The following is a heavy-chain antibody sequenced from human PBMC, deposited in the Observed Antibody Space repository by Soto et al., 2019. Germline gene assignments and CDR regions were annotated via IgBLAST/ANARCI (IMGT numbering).Heavy chain of an antibody. D-gene: IGHD3-3*01. CDR3: ARELRFLEWLLPSMRTNKEYYYYYYGMDV. CDR1: GYTFTSYG. V-gene: IGHV1-69*13. J-gene: IGHJ6*02. CDR2: IIPIFGTA. Sequence: GASVKVSCKASGYTFTSYGISWVRQAPGQGLEWMGGIIPIFGTANYAQKFQGRVTITADESTSTAYMELSSLRSEDTAVYYCARELRFLEWLLPSMRTNKEYYYYYYGMDVWGQGTTVTASS.